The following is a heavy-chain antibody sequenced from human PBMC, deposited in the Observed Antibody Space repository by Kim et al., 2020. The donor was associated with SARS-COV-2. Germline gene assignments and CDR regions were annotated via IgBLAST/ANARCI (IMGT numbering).Heavy chain of an antibody. J-gene: IGHJ4*02. V-gene: IGHV4-61*07. D-gene: IGHD2-2*02. CDR3: ARLWVVVVPAAIEILDY. Sequence: LKSRVTISVATSKNQFSLKLSSVTAADTAVYYCARLWVVVVPAAIEILDYWGQGTLVTVSS.